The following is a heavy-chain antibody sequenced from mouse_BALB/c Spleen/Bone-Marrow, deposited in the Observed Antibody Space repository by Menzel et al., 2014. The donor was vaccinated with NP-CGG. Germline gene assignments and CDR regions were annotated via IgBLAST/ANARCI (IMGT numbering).Heavy chain of an antibody. CDR3: TRSVGNPFDH. J-gene: IGHJ2*01. CDR2: ISPGNGDI. V-gene: IGHV1S53*02. CDR1: GYTFTDHA. D-gene: IGHD2-1*01. Sequence: QVQLQQSDAELVKPGASVKISCKASGYTFTDHAIHWVKQKPEQGLEWIGYISPGNGDIKYNEKFKGKATLTADKSSSPAYMQLSGLASEDSAVYICTRSVGNPFDHWGQGTTLTVSS.